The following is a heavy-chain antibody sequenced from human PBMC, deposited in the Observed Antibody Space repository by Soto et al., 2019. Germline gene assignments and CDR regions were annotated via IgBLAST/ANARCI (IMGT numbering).Heavy chain of an antibody. Sequence: QVHLEQSGAEVKKPGSSVKVSCKFSGGTFSSYVIIWVRQAPGQGLEWMGGIIPVSGTANYAQKFHGRVTISVDAATNPAYMELSSVRFDDTSVYYCATVDRSVALVGWFDPCGQGTMATVSS. V-gene: IGHV1-69*01. D-gene: IGHD2-8*02. J-gene: IGHJ5*02. CDR3: ATVDRSVALVGWFDP. CDR1: GGTFSSYV. CDR2: IIPVSGTA.